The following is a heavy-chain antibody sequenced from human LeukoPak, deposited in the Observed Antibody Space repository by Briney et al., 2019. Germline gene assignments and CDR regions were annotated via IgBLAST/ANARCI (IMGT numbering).Heavy chain of an antibody. J-gene: IGHJ6*03. CDR3: AKDPSTDYDLPGYYYYMDV. CDR1: GFTFDDYA. Sequence: PGGSLRLSCAASGFTFDDYAMHWVRQAPGKGLEWVSGITWNSDTIGYADSVKGRFTISRDNAKNSLYLQMNSLRAEDTAVYYCAKDPSTDYDLPGYYYYMDVWGKGTTVTVSS. D-gene: IGHD3-3*01. V-gene: IGHV3-9*01. CDR2: ITWNSDTI.